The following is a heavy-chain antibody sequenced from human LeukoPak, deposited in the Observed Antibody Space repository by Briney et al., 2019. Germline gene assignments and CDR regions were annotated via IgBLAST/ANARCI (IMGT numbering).Heavy chain of an antibody. D-gene: IGHD5-18*01. CDR2: INHSGST. CDR3: ARPHPVGYSYGTPSSSAFQH. V-gene: IGHV4-34*01. Sequence: SETLSLTCAVYGGSFSGYYWSWIRQPPGKGLEWIGEINHSGSTNYNPSLKSRVTISVDTSKDQFFLKLSSVTAADTAVYYCARPHPVGYSYGTPSSSAFQHWGQGTLVTVSS. J-gene: IGHJ1*01. CDR1: GGSFSGYY.